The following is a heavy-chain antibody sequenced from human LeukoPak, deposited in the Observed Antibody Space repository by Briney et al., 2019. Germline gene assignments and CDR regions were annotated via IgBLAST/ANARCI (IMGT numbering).Heavy chain of an antibody. D-gene: IGHD3-10*01. CDR3: ARRGSGSLNTQPNFDY. CDR2: INDSGSI. V-gene: IGHV4-34*01. Sequence: PSETLSLTCAVYGGSFSGYFWTWIRQPPGKGLEWIGEINDSGSINYNPSLKSRVSISVDTSKNQFSLKVSSVTAADTAVYYSARRGSGSLNTQPNFDYWGQGTLVTVSS. J-gene: IGHJ4*02. CDR1: GGSFSGYF.